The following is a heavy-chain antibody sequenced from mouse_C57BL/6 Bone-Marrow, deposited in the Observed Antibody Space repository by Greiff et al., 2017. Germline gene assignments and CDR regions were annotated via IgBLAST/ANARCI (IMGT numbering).Heavy chain of an antibody. CDR1: GFTFSDYY. D-gene: IGHD1-1*01. CDR3: ARHYYGSSPWYFDV. CDR2: ISNGGGIT. V-gene: IGHV5-12*01. Sequence: EVKLEESGGGLVQPGGSLKLSCAASGFTFSDYYMYWVRQTPEKRLEWVAYISNGGGITYYPDTVKCRFTISRDNAKNTLYLQMSRLKSEDTAMYYCARHYYGSSPWYFDVWGTGTTVTVSS. J-gene: IGHJ1*03.